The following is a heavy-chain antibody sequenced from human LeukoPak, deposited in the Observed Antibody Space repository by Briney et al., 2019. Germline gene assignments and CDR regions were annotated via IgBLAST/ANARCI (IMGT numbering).Heavy chain of an antibody. CDR1: GFTFNTYA. V-gene: IGHV3-23*01. D-gene: IGHD2/OR15-2a*01. Sequence: GGSLRLSCAASGFTFNTYAMNWVRQAPGKGLEWVSTISGSGGSIYYADSVRGRFTIYRDNSKNTLYLQMNRLRAEDTAVYYCAKSMPVDYWGQGTLVTVSS. J-gene: IGHJ4*02. CDR3: AKSMPVDY. CDR2: ISGSGGSI.